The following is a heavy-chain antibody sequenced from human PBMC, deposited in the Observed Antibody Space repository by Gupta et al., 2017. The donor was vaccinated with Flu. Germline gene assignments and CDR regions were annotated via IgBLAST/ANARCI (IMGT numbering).Heavy chain of an antibody. CDR2: ISVSGDST. CDR3: AIGLYSSTSYYLDD. V-gene: IGHV3-23*01. J-gene: IGHJ4*02. CDR1: GFIFSSYV. Sequence: EVQLLESGGGLVQPGGSLRLSCAASGFIFSSYVMSWVRQAPGKGLEWVSVISVSGDSTHYADSMKGRFTISRDNSKNTLFLQMNTLRAEDTAVYYCAIGLYSSTSYYLDDWGQGTLVTVSS. D-gene: IGHD6-13*01.